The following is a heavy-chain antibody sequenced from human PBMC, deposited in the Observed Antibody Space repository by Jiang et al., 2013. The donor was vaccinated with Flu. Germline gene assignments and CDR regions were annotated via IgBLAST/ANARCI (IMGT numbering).Heavy chain of an antibody. J-gene: IGHJ4*02. CDR1: GGSISSNSYY. Sequence: GSGLVKPSETLSLTCSVSGGSISSNSYYWGWIRQPPGKGLEWIGGIYYSGSAYYNPSLSTRVAMSVDTSQKQLSLKMSSVTAADTAVYYCARAQKYSGFELPYFDHWGQGTLVTVSS. V-gene: IGHV4-39*07. CDR3: ARAQKYSGFELPYFDH. D-gene: IGHD1-26*01. CDR2: IYYSGSA.